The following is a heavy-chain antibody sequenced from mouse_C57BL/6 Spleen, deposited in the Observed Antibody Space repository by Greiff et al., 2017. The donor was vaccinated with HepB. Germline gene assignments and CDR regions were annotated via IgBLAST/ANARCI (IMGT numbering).Heavy chain of an antibody. CDR3: ARSGYYYGSSLYYFDY. CDR1: GYTFTSYD. Sequence: QVQLKQSGPELVKPGASVKLSCKASGYTFTSYDINWVKQRPGQGLEWIGWIYPRDGSTKYNEKFKGKATLTVDTSSSTAYMELHSLTSEDSAVYFYARSGYYYGSSLYYFDYWGQGTTLTVSS. J-gene: IGHJ2*01. D-gene: IGHD1-1*01. V-gene: IGHV1-85*01. CDR2: IYPRDGST.